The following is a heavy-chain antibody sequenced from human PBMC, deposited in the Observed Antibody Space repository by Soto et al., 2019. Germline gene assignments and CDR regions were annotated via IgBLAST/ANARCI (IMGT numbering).Heavy chain of an antibody. Sequence: SETLSLTCAVYGGSFSGYYWSWIRQPPGKGLEWIGEINHSGSTNYNPSLKSRVTISVDTSKNQFSLKLSSVTAADTAVYYCARMGQQLVLYDYWGQGTLVTVSS. CDR1: GGSFSGYY. J-gene: IGHJ4*02. CDR2: INHSGST. V-gene: IGHV4-34*01. CDR3: ARMGQQLVLYDY. D-gene: IGHD6-13*01.